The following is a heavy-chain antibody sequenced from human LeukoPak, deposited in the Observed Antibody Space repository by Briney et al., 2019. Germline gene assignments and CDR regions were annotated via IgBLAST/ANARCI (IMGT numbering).Heavy chain of an antibody. J-gene: IGHJ5*02. CDR2: IIPIFGTA. CDR3: ARGYYDILTGYRPPLWFDP. D-gene: IGHD3-9*01. Sequence: ASVKVSCTASGGTFSSYAISWVRQAPGQGLEWMGGIIPIFGTANYAQKFQGRVTITADESTSTAYMELSSLRSEDTAVYYCARGYYDILTGYRPPLWFDPWGQGTLVTVSS. CDR1: GGTFSSYA. V-gene: IGHV1-69*01.